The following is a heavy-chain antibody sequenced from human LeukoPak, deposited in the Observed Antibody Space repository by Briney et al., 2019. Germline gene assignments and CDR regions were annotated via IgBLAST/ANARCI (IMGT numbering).Heavy chain of an antibody. CDR2: INPNSGGT. V-gene: IGHV1-2*06. Sequence: GASVKVSCKASGYTFTGYYMHWVRQAPGQWLEWMGRINPNSGGTNYAQKFQGRVTMTRDTSISTAYMELSRLRSDDTAVYYCARDYGWNDKAADWFDPWGQGTLVTVSS. CDR1: GYTFTGYY. D-gene: IGHD1-1*01. J-gene: IGHJ5*02. CDR3: ARDYGWNDKAADWFDP.